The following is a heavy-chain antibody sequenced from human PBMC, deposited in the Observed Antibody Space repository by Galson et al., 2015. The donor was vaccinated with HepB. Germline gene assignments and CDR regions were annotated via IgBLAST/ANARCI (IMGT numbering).Heavy chain of an antibody. Sequence: QSGAEVKKPGESLKISCKGSGYSFTSCWISWVRQMPGKGLEWMGRIDPSDSYTNYSPSFQGHVTISADESISTAYLQWSSLKASDTAMYYCARPRGSPDAFDIWGQGTMVTVSS. J-gene: IGHJ3*02. V-gene: IGHV5-10-1*01. CDR1: GYSFTSCW. CDR2: IDPSDSYT. CDR3: ARPRGSPDAFDI. D-gene: IGHD1-26*01.